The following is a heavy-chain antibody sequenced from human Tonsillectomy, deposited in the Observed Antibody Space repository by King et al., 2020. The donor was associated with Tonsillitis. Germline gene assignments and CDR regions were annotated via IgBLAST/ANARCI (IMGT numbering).Heavy chain of an antibody. CDR2: IYSGGST. D-gene: IGHD6-19*01. CDR3: AREGYSSGWYTDY. Sequence: VQLVESGGGLVQPGGSLRLSCAASGFTVSSNYMSWVRQAPGKGLEWDSVIYSGGSTYYADSVKGRFTISRDNSKNTLYLQMNSLRAEDTAVYYCAREGYSSGWYTDYWGQGTLVTVSS. J-gene: IGHJ4*02. CDR1: GFTVSSNY. V-gene: IGHV3-66*01.